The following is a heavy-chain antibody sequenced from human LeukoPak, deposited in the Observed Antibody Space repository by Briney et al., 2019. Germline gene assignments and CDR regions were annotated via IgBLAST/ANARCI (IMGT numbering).Heavy chain of an antibody. J-gene: IGHJ4*02. CDR2: INLSGGST. D-gene: IGHD3-10*01. CDR3: ARERRGVIIKWDFDY. Sequence: ASVKVSCKASGYTFTSYYMHWVRQAPGQGLEWMGIINLSGGSTSYAQKFQGRVTMTRDTSTSAVYMELSSLRSEDTAVYYCARERRGVIIKWDFDYWGQGTLVTVSS. V-gene: IGHV1-46*03. CDR1: GYTFTSYY.